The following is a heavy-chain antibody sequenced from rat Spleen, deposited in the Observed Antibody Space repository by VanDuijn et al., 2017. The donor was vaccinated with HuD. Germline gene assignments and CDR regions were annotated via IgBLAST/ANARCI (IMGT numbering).Heavy chain of an antibody. CDR2: ISISCDDT. CDR1: GFTFSNYY. V-gene: IGHV5-25*01. Sequence: EVQLVESGGGLVQPGRSMKLSCAASGFTFSNYYMDWVRQAPTKGLEWVASISISCDDTYYRDSVKVRFTISRDDAKSTLYLQMDSLRSEDTSTYYCARPNYGYPFAYWGQGTLVTVSS. D-gene: IGHD1-11*01. J-gene: IGHJ3*01. CDR3: ARPNYGYPFAY.